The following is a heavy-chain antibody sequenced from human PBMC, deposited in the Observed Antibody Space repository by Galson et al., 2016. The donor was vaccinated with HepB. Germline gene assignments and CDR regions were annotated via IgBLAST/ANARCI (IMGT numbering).Heavy chain of an antibody. CDR3: AKSVGIQLWLDHAFDI. Sequence: SLRLSCAVSGFTFSSYGMHWVRPAPGKGLEWVAVISYDGSSKYYADSVKGRFTISRDNSKNTLYVQMNSRRAEDTAVYYCAKSVGIQLWLDHAFDIWGQGTMVTVAS. J-gene: IGHJ3*02. CDR2: ISYDGSSK. V-gene: IGHV3-30*18. D-gene: IGHD5-18*01. CDR1: GFTFSSYG.